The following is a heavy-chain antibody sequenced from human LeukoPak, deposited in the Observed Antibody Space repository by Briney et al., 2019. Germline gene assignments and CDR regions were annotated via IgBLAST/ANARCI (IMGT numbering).Heavy chain of an antibody. D-gene: IGHD3-16*01. V-gene: IGHV3-7*03. Sequence: RGSLRLSCAASGFTFSSYWMTWVRQAPGKGLEWVASINHNGNVNYYVDSVKGRFTISRDNAKNSLYLQMSNLRAEDTAVYFCARGGGLDVWGQGATVTVSS. J-gene: IGHJ6*02. CDR3: ARGGGLDV. CDR1: GFTFSSYW. CDR2: INHNGNVN.